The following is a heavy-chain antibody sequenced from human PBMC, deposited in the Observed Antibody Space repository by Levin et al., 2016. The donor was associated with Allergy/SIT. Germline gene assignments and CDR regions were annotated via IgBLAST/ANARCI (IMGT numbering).Heavy chain of an antibody. CDR2: IYWDDDK. J-gene: IGHJ1*01. Sequence: SGPTLVKPTQTLTLTCTFSGFSLSTSGVGVDWIRQPPGKALEWLAVIYWDDDKLYSPSLKSRLTITKDTSKNQVVLTMTNMDPVDTATYYCALHTRLGSSWSLAAEFFQHWGQGTLVTVSS. CDR1: GFSLSTSGVG. CDR3: ALHTRLGSSWSLAAEFFQH. V-gene: IGHV2-5*02. D-gene: IGHD6-13*01.